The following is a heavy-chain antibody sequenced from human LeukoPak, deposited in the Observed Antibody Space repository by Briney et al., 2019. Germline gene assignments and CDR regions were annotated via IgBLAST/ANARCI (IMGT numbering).Heavy chain of an antibody. CDR2: ISPYTGHT. V-gene: IGHV1-18*01. D-gene: IGHD5-18*01. CDR1: GPGFSSFV. Sequence: GASVKVSCKTSGPGFSSFVITWVRQAPGQGLEWLGWISPYTGHTNYSPKFRGRVTMTTDTPTRTAYMDLRSLRSDGTAVYYCARGQVDTTMIIGGWFDRWGQGTLVTVSS. CDR3: ARGQVDTTMIIGGWFDR. J-gene: IGHJ5*02.